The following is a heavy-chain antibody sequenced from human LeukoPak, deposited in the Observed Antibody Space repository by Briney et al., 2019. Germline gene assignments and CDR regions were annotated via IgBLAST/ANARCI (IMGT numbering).Heavy chain of an antibody. D-gene: IGHD2-8*01. Sequence: GGSLRLSCAASGFTVSSNYMSWVRQAPGKGLEWVSVIYSGGSTYYADSVKGRFTISRDNSKKTLYLQMNSLRAEDTAVYYCARDLRRDGRDAFDIWGQGTMVTVSS. V-gene: IGHV3-66*01. CDR1: GFTVSSNY. CDR2: IYSGGST. J-gene: IGHJ3*02. CDR3: ARDLRRDGRDAFDI.